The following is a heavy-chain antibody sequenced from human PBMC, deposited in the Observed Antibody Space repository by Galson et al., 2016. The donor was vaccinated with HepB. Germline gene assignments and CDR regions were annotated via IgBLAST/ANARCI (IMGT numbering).Heavy chain of an antibody. J-gene: IGHJ4*02. D-gene: IGHD3-10*01. V-gene: IGHV5-51*01. CDR1: GYSFTTYW. CDR2: IYPGDSDT. CDR3: ARQRGYYFGSGTGFDY. Sequence: QSGAEVKKPGESLKISCKGSGYSFTTYWIGWVRQMPGKGLEWMGIIYPGDSDTRYSPSFQGQVTVSADKSINTAYLQWSSLKASDTAMYYCARQRGYYFGSGTGFDYWGQGTLVTVSS.